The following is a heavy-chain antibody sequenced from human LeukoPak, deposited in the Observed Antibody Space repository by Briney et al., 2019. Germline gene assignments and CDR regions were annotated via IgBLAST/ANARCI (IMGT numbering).Heavy chain of an antibody. J-gene: IGHJ4*02. V-gene: IGHV1-2*06. D-gene: IGHD6-13*01. CDR2: INPNRGRT. CDR3: AGANSSWYLGY. Sequence: GSVKVSCKASGYTFTGYYMHGVRQAPGQGLEGMGRINPNRGRTNYAEKVQGRVTMNRDTSISTAYMQLSRLRSDDTAVYYCAGANSSWYLGYWGQGTLVTVSS. CDR1: GYTFTGYY.